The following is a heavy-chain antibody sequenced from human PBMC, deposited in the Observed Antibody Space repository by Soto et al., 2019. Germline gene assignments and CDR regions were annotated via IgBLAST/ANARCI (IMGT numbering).Heavy chain of an antibody. CDR2: IYPGDSDT. Sequence: GESLKISCKGSGYSFSRYWIAWVRQTPGKGLEWMGLIYPGDSDTRYSPSFQGQVTISADKSITTAYLQWSSLKASDTAIYYCARDTFSGDSSGPHYWGQGTLVTVSS. V-gene: IGHV5-51*01. J-gene: IGHJ4*02. D-gene: IGHD3-22*01. CDR1: GYSFSRYW. CDR3: ARDTFSGDSSGPHY.